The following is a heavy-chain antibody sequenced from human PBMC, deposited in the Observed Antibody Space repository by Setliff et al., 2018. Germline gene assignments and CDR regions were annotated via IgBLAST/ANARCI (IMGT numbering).Heavy chain of an antibody. CDR2: IIPIFGTA. CDR3: ARVRAYSGSYYFDY. CDR1: GSTFSNHS. J-gene: IGHJ4*02. V-gene: IGHV1-69*13. Sequence: GASVKVSCKTSGSTFSNHSVSWVRQAPGQGLEWMGGIIPIFGTAIYAQKFQGRVTITADESTSTAYMELSSLRSEDTAVYYCARVRAYSGSYYFDYWGQGTLVTVSS. D-gene: IGHD1-26*01.